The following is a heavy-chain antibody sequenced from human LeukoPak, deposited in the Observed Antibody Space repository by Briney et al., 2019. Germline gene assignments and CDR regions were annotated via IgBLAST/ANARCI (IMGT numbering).Heavy chain of an antibody. D-gene: IGHD6-19*01. Sequence: GGSLRLSCAASGFTFSNYGMHWVRQAPGKGLEWVAIISSAGSDKYYADSVKGRFTISRDNSKNTQYLQMNSLRAEDTAMYYCAKDGPGFSGWADYWGQGTLVTVSS. CDR1: GFTFSNYG. V-gene: IGHV3-30*18. CDR3: AKDGPGFSGWADY. J-gene: IGHJ4*02. CDR2: ISSAGSDK.